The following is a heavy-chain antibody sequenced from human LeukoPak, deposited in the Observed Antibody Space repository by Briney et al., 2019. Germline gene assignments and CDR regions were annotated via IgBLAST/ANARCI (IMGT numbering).Heavy chain of an antibody. V-gene: IGHV3-23*01. CDR2: ISGSGGST. D-gene: IGHD1-1*01. CDR1: GFTFSSYA. CDR3: ATQTDGVIHDY. Sequence: GGSLRLSCAASGFTFSSYAMSWVRQAPGKGLEWVSAISGSGGSTYYADSVKGRFTISRDNSKNTLYLQMYSLRAEDTAVYYCATQTDGVIHDYWGQGTLVTVSS. J-gene: IGHJ4*02.